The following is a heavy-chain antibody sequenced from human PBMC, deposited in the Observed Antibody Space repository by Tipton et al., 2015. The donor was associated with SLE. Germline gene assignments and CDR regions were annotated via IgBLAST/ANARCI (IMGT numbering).Heavy chain of an antibody. J-gene: IGHJ6*02. CDR1: GFTFSSYG. CDR3: AKGAVQKAIYTLEYYYYGMDV. CDR2: ISGSGGST. D-gene: IGHD4-11*01. V-gene: IGHV3-23*01. Sequence: SLRLSCAASGFTFSSYGMHWVRQAPGKGLEWVSAISGSGGSTYYADSVKGRFTISRDNSKNTLYLQMNSLRAEDTAVYYCAKGAVQKAIYTLEYYYYGMDVWGQGTTVTVSS.